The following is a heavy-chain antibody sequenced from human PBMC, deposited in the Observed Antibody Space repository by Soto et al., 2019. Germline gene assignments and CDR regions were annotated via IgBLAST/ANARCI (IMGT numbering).Heavy chain of an antibody. V-gene: IGHV1-3*01. Sequence: QVQLVQSGAEVKKPGASVKVSCKASGYTFTSYAMHWVRQAPGQRLEWMGWINAGNGNTKYSQKLQGRVTITRDTSASTAYKELSSLRAEDTAGYYCARTSGYYFFDYWCQGTLVTDSS. CDR1: GYTFTSYA. J-gene: IGHJ4*02. CDR2: INAGNGNT. CDR3: ARTSGYYFFDY. D-gene: IGHD3-3*01.